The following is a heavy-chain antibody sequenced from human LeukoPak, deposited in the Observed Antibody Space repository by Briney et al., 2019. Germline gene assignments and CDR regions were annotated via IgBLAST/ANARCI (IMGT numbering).Heavy chain of an antibody. CDR1: GDSISSSY. CDR3: ARPGRDCRGGSCYYDHFYYMDV. J-gene: IGHJ6*03. V-gene: IGHV4-59*08. CDR2: IYNSANT. D-gene: IGHD2-15*01. Sequence: SETLSLTCSVSGDSISSSYWSWIRQPPGKGLEWIGNIYNSANTNYNPSLQSRVTMSVDTSKSQFSLKLSSVSAADTAVYYCARPGRDCRGGSCYYDHFYYMDVWGRGTTITVSS.